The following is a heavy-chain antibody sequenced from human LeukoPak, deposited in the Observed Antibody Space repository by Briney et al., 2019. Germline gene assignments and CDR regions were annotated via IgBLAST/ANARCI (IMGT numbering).Heavy chain of an antibody. J-gene: IGHJ4*02. Sequence: PGGSLRLSCAASGFTFSNYWMHWVRQAPGKGLVWVSRISQDGSITSYADSVKGRFTISRDNAKHTLYLQMNSLRAEDTAVYYCARVVSSSDLLDYWGQGTLVTVSS. V-gene: IGHV3-74*01. CDR3: ARVVSSSDLLDY. D-gene: IGHD6-19*01. CDR1: GFTFSNYW. CDR2: ISQDGSIT.